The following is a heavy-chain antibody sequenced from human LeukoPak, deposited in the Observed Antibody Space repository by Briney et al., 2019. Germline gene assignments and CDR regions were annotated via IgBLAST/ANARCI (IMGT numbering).Heavy chain of an antibody. CDR3: ARQLISSSSGFDY. V-gene: IGHV4-39*01. J-gene: IGHJ4*02. CDR2: IYYSGST. D-gene: IGHD6-6*01. Sequence: ETLSLTCTVSGGSISSSSYYWGWIRQPPGRGLEWIGSIYYSGSTYYNPSLKSRVTISVDTSKNQFSLKLSSVTAADTAVYYCARQLISSSSGFDYWGQGTLVTVSS. CDR1: GGSISSSSYY.